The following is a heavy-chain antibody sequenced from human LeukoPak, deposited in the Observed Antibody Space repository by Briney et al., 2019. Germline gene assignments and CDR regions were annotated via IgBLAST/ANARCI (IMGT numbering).Heavy chain of an antibody. Sequence: PGGSLRLSCAASGFTFDDYAMHWVRQAPGKGLEWVSLISWDGGTTYYVDSVKGRFTISRDNSKNSLYLQTNSLRAEDTALYYCAKDTLRSSSWDFDYWGQGTLVTVSS. V-gene: IGHV3-43D*03. J-gene: IGHJ4*02. CDR3: AKDTLRSSSWDFDY. D-gene: IGHD6-13*01. CDR2: ISWDGGTT. CDR1: GFTFDDYA.